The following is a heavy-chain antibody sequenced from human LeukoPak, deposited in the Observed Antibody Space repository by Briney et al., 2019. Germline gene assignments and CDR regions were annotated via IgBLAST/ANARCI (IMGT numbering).Heavy chain of an antibody. J-gene: IGHJ4*02. D-gene: IGHD3-10*01. CDR2: IYHSGST. CDR1: GSSISNNAL. Sequence: SETLSLTCAVSGSSISNNALWGWIRQPPGKGLEWIGYIYHSGSTYYNPSLKSRVTMSADTSKNQFSLKLTSVTAVDTAVYYCARMVSGSGTYYFDSWGQGTLVTVSS. V-gene: IGHV4-28*01. CDR3: ARMVSGSGTYYFDS.